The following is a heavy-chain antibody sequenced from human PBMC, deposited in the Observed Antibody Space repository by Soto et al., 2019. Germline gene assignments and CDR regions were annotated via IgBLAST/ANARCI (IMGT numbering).Heavy chain of an antibody. CDR1: GYNFFSFN. D-gene: IGHD3-10*01. J-gene: IGHJ3*01. V-gene: IGHV1-18*01. CDR2: ISGYRGNT. Sequence: ASVKVSSKTSGYNFFSFNVNWVRQAPGQGLEWLGSISGYRGNTKYAQSVQGRVTMTTDTSTNTAYMELRSLRSDDTAVYYCARGAFGFVDAYDLWGQGTMVTVSS. CDR3: ARGAFGFVDAYDL.